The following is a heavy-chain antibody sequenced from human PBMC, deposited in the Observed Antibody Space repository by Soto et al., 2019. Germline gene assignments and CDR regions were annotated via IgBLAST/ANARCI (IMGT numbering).Heavy chain of an antibody. Sequence: QPGGSLRLSCAASGFTFSSYGMHWVRQAPGKGLEWVAVIWYDGSNKYYADSVKGRFTISRDNSKNTLYLQMNSLRAEDTAVYYCARDSTYYDFWSGSFDYWGQGTLVTVSS. D-gene: IGHD3-3*01. CDR1: GFTFSSYG. J-gene: IGHJ4*02. CDR3: ARDSTYYDFWSGSFDY. CDR2: IWYDGSNK. V-gene: IGHV3-33*01.